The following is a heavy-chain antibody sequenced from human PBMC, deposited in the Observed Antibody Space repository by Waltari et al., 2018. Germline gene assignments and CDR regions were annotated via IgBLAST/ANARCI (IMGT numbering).Heavy chain of an antibody. V-gene: IGHV4-39*01. Sequence: QLQLQESGPGLVKPSETLSLTCTVSGGSISSSSYYWGWIRQPPGKGLEWIGSSYYSGSTYSNPSLKSRVTISGDTSKNQFARKLSSVTAADTAVYYCARLSPHCSSTSCPWGYYYYGMDVWGQGTTVTVSS. CDR1: GGSISSSSYY. D-gene: IGHD2-2*01. CDR2: SYYSGST. J-gene: IGHJ6*02. CDR3: ARLSPHCSSTSCPWGYYYYGMDV.